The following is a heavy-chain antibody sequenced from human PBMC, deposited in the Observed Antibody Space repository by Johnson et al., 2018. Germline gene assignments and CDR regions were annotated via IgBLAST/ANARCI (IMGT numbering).Heavy chain of an antibody. J-gene: IGHJ3*02. D-gene: IGHD2-2*01. V-gene: IGHV3-66*01. CDR2: IYRGGST. Sequence: QLVESGGGLVQPGGSLRLSCAASGFTVSNNYMSWVRQTPGKGLEWVSVIYRGGSTYSADSVKGRFTIYRDNSKNTLYQQMDSLRADDTAVYFFAKRMSPTTLRWEAFDIWGQGTMVTVSS. CDR3: AKRMSPTTLRWEAFDI. CDR1: GFTVSNNY.